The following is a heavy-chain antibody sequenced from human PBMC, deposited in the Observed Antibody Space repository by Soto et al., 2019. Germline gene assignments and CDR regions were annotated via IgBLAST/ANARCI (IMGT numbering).Heavy chain of an antibody. J-gene: IGHJ6*03. V-gene: IGHV1-2*04. Sequence: ASVKVSCKASGYTFTSYAMHWVRQAPGQRLEWMGWINANSGGTNYAQKFQGWVTMTRDTSISTAYMELSRLRSDDTAVYYCARGVVVAATHAYYYYMDVWGKGTTVTVSS. CDR1: GYTFTSYA. D-gene: IGHD2-15*01. CDR3: ARGVVVAATHAYYYYMDV. CDR2: INANSGGT.